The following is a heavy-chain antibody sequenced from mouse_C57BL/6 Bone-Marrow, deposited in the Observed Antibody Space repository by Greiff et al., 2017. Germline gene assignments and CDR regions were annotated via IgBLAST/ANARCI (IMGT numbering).Heavy chain of an antibody. V-gene: IGHV1-64*01. CDR1: GYTFTSYW. D-gene: IGHD2-4*01. Sequence: VQLQQPGAELVKPGASVKLSCKASGYTFTSYWMHWVKQRPGQGLEWIGMIHPNSGSTNYNEKFKSKATLTVDKSSSTAYMQLSSLTSEDSAVYYCAYDYDGFDYWGRGTTLTVSS. J-gene: IGHJ2*01. CDR2: IHPNSGST. CDR3: AYDYDGFDY.